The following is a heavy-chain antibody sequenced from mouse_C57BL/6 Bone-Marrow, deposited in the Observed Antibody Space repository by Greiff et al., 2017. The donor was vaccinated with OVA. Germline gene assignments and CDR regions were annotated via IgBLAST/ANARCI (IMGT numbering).Heavy chain of an antibody. V-gene: IGHV1-18*01. D-gene: IGHD2-4*01. CDR3: ARGTMIYWYFDV. Sequence: EVQLQQSGPELVKPGASVKIPCKASGYTFTDYNMDWVKQSHGKSLEWIGDINPNNGGTIYNQKFKGKATLTVDKSSSTAYMELRSLTSEDTAVYYCARGTMIYWYFDVWGTGTTVTVSS. CDR2: INPNNGGT. CDR1: GYTFTDYN. J-gene: IGHJ1*03.